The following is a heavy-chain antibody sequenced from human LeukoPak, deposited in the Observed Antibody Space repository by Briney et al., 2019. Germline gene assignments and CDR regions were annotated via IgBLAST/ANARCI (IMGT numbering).Heavy chain of an antibody. D-gene: IGHD2-15*01. CDR3: ARSPGDIVVVVAAPTDY. CDR2: INPNSGGT. J-gene: IGHJ4*02. Sequence: GASVKVSCKASGYTFTGYYMHWVRQAPGQGLEWMGWINPNSGGTNYAQKFQGRVTMTRDTSTSTVYMELSSLRSEDTAVYYCARSPGDIVVVVAAPTDYWGQGTLVTVSS. CDR1: GYTFTGYY. V-gene: IGHV1-2*02.